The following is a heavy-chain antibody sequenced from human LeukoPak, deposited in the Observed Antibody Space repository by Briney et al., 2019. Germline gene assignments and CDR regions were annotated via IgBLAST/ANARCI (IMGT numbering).Heavy chain of an antibody. Sequence: GGSLRLSCAASGFAFSSYAMSWVRQAPGKGLEWVSAISGSGGSTYYADSVKGRFTISRDNSKNTLYLQMNSLRAEDTAVYYCARGYSSSWYLFDYWGQGTLVTVSS. CDR2: ISGSGGST. J-gene: IGHJ4*02. V-gene: IGHV3-23*01. D-gene: IGHD6-13*01. CDR1: GFAFSSYA. CDR3: ARGYSSSWYLFDY.